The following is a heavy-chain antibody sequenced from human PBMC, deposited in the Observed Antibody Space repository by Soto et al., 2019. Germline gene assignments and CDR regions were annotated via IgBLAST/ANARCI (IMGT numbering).Heavy chain of an antibody. J-gene: IGHJ4*02. CDR3: AKDRGWYQLLFYY. CDR1: GFTFDDYA. V-gene: IGHV3-9*01. CDR2: ISWNSGSI. D-gene: IGHD2-2*01. Sequence: GGSLRLSCAASGFTFDDYAMHWVRQAPGKGLEWVSGISWNSGSIGYADSVKGRFTISRDNAKNSLYLQMNSLRAEETALYYCAKDRGWYQLLFYYWGQGTLVTVSS.